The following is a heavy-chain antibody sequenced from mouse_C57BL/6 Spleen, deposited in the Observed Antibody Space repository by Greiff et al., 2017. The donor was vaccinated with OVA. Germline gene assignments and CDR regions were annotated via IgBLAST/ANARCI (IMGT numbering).Heavy chain of an antibody. D-gene: IGHD2-2*01. Sequence: EVQLQESGGGLVKPGGSLKLSCAASGFTFSDYGMHWVRQAPEKGLEWVAYISSGSSTIYYADTVKGRFTISRDNAKNTLFLQMTSLRSEDTAMYYCARVVGYDGAMDYWGQGTSVTVSS. V-gene: IGHV5-17*01. CDR2: ISSGSSTI. CDR1: GFTFSDYG. CDR3: ARVVGYDGAMDY. J-gene: IGHJ4*01.